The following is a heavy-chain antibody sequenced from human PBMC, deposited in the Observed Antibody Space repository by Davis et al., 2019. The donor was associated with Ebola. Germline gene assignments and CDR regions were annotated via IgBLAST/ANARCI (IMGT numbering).Heavy chain of an antibody. V-gene: IGHV1-18*04. CDR3: ARDPMVGATGY. CDR1: GYTFTSYG. CDR2: INPHNGNT. J-gene: IGHJ4*02. Sequence: AASVKVSCKASGYTFTSYGITWVRQAPGQGLEWMGWINPHNGNTNYAQKLQGRVTMTTDTSTSTAYMELRSLRSDDTAVYYCARDPMVGATGYWGQGTLVTVSS. D-gene: IGHD1-26*01.